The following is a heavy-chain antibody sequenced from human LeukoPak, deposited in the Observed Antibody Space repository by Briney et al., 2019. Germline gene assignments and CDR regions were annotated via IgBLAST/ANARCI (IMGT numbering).Heavy chain of an antibody. J-gene: IGHJ3*02. CDR2: INHSGST. V-gene: IGHV4-34*01. D-gene: IGHD6-19*01. CDR3: ARGRRLGRSSGWYRSPGAFDI. Sequence: SETLSLTCAVYGGSFSGYYWSWIRQPPGKGLEWIGEINHSGSTNYNPFLKSRVTISVDTSKNQFSLKLSSVTAADTAVYYCARGRRLGRSSGWYRSPGAFDIWGQGTMVTVSS. CDR1: GGSFSGYY.